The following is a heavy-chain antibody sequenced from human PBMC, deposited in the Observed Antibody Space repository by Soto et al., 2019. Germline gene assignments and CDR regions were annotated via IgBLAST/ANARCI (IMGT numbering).Heavy chain of an antibody. V-gene: IGHV4-30-2*01. J-gene: IGHJ4*02. D-gene: IGHD3-22*01. Sequence: SETLSLTCAVSGGSISSGGYSWSWIRQPPGKGLEWIGYIYHSGSTYYNPSLKSRVTISVDRSKNQFSLKLSSVTAADTAVYYCARGTPSSGYYRPSTHFDYWGQGTLVTVSS. CDR3: ARGTPSSGYYRPSTHFDY. CDR1: GGSISSGGYS. CDR2: IYHSGST.